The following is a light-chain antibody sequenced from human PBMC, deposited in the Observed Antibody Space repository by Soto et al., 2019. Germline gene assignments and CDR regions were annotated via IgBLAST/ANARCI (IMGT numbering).Light chain of an antibody. CDR2: KAS. Sequence: DIQMTQSPSTLSGSVGDRVTITCRASQTISSWLAWYQQKPGKAPKLLIYKASTLESGGPSRFSGSGSGTEFTLTISSLQPDEFATSYCHHYSSYSEEFSQWTKVDI. V-gene: IGKV1-5*03. CDR3: HHYSSYSEE. J-gene: IGKJ1*01. CDR1: QTISSW.